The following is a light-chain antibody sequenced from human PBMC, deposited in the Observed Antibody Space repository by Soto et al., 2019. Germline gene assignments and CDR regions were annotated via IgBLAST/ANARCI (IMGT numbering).Light chain of an antibody. CDR3: PSYDSSLRGWV. J-gene: IGLJ3*02. CDR2: GNS. CDR1: SSNIGAGYD. V-gene: IGLV1-40*01. Sequence: QSVLTQPPSVSGAPGQRVTISCTGSSSNIGAGYDVHWYQQLPGTAPKLLIYGNSNRPSGVPDRFSGSKSGTSASLAITGLQAEDEADYYCPSYDSSLRGWVFGRGTKLTVL.